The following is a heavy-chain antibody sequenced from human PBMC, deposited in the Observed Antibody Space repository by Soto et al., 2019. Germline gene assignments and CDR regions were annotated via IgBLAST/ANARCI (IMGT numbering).Heavy chain of an antibody. V-gene: IGHV3-21*06. J-gene: IGHJ4*02. Sequence: GGSLRLSCAASGFTFTRYSMNWVRQAPGKGLEWVSSISSTTNYIYYGDSMKGRFTISRDNAKNSLYLEMNSLRAEDTAVYYCERESEDLTSKFDYWGQGTLVTVSS. CDR2: ISSTTNYI. CDR3: ERESEDLTSKFDY. CDR1: GFTFTRYS.